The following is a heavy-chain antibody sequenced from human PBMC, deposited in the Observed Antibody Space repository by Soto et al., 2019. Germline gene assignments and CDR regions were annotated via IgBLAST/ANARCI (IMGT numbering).Heavy chain of an antibody. CDR2: IYYSGST. D-gene: IGHD3-3*01. CDR3: ARFVLRFLEWFNWFDP. CDR1: GGSISSSSYY. J-gene: IGHJ5*02. Sequence: PSETLSLTCTVSGGSISSSSYYWGWIRQPPGKGLEWIGSIYYSGSTYYNPSLKSRVTISVDTSKNQFSLKLSSVTAADTAVYYCARFVLRFLEWFNWFDPWGQGTLFTVSS. V-gene: IGHV4-39*01.